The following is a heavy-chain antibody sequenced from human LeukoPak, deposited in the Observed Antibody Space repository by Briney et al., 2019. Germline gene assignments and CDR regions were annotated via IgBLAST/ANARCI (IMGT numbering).Heavy chain of an antibody. V-gene: IGHV1-8*01. CDR1: GYTLTSYD. CDR2: MNPNSGNT. Sequence: ASVKVSCKASGYTLTSYDINWVRQATGQGLEWMGWMNPNSGNTGYAQKFQGRVTMTRNTSISTAYMELSSLRSEDTAVYYCARGRSDYDYVWGSYRYPIDYWGQGTLVTVSS. CDR3: ARGRSDYDYVWGSYRYPIDY. D-gene: IGHD3-16*02. J-gene: IGHJ4*02.